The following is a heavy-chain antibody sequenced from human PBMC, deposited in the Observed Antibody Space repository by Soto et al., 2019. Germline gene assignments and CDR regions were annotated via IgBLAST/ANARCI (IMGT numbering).Heavy chain of an antibody. J-gene: IGHJ4*02. V-gene: IGHV3-23*01. D-gene: IGHD6-13*01. CDR2: ISGSGGST. CDR3: AYSSTPCDC. Sequence: PAGSLRMSCAASEFVFRSYAMSCVRQAPGKGLEWVSAISGSGGSTYYADSVKGRFTISRDNSKNTLYLQMNSLSAEDTAVYYCAYSSTPCDCWGQGTLVTVSS. CDR1: EFVFRSYA.